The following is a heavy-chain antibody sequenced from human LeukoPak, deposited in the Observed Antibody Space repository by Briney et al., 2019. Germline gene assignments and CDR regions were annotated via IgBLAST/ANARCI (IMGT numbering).Heavy chain of an antibody. CDR1: GYTFTGYY. V-gene: IGHV1-2*02. J-gene: IGHJ6*02. D-gene: IGHD4-11*01. CDR3: AREGAFTVTDYYYYGMDV. Sequence: ASVKVSCKASGYTFTGYYMHWVRQAPGQGLEWMGWINPNSGGTNYAQKFQDRVTMTRDTSISTAYMELSRLRSDDTAVYYCAREGAFTVTDYYYYGMDVWGQGTTVTVSS. CDR2: INPNSGGT.